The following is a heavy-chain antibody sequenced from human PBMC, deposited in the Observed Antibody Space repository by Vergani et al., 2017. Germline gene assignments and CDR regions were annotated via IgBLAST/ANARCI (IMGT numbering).Heavy chain of an antibody. CDR1: GASIRSSNYY. D-gene: IGHD6-19*01. CDR2: IYYSWST. Sequence: QLQLQESGPGLVKPSATLSLTCSVSGASIRSSNYYWGCIRQPPGKGLEWIASIYYSWSTYYNPSLKSRVTISVDTSKNQFSLKLSSVTAADTAVYFCARHSTVEWLVKLGWIDPWGQGILVTVSS. V-gene: IGHV4-39*01. CDR3: ARHSTVEWLVKLGWIDP. J-gene: IGHJ5*02.